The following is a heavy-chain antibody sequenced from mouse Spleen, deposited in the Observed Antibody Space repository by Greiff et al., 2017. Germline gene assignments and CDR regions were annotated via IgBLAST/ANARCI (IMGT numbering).Heavy chain of an antibody. CDR1: GYSITSGYY. V-gene: IGHV3-6*01. CDR3: ARVWYAFDY. D-gene: IGHD1-1*02. CDR2: ISYDGSN. Sequence: EVQVVESGPGLVKPSQSLSLTCSVTGYSITSGYYWNWIRQFPGNKLEWMGYISYDGSNNYNPSLKNRISITRDTSKNQFFLKLNSVTTEDTATCYCARVWYAFDYWGQGTTLTVSS. J-gene: IGHJ2*01.